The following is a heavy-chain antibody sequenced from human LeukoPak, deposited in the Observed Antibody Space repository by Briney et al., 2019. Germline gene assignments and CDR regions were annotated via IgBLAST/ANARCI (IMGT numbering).Heavy chain of an antibody. J-gene: IGHJ6*02. V-gene: IGHV3-23*01. Sequence: GGSLRLSCAASGFASSTYDMGWVRQAPGKGLEWVSVISGSGGSAYYADSVKGRFTISRDNSKNTLYLQMNSLRAEDTAVYFCARDPWGSSSFYLDVWGQGTTVTVSS. D-gene: IGHD6-6*01. CDR3: ARDPWGSSSFYLDV. CDR1: GFASSTYD. CDR2: ISGSGGSA.